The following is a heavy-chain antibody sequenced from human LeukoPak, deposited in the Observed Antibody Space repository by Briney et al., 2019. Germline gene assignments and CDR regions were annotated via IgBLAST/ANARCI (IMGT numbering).Heavy chain of an antibody. V-gene: IGHV3-30*04. CDR3: ARVDTAMAYFDY. CDR1: GFTFSSYA. J-gene: IGHJ4*02. CDR2: ISYDGSNK. D-gene: IGHD5-18*01. Sequence: PGGSLRLSCAASGFTFSSYAMHWVRQAPGKGLEWVAVISYDGSNKYYADSVKGRFTISRDNSKNTLYLQMNSLRAEDTAVHYCARVDTAMAYFDYWGQGTLVTVSS.